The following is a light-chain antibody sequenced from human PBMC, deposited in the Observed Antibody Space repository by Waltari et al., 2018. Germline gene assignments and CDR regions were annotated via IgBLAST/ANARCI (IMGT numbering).Light chain of an antibody. Sequence: DMQMTQSPSSLSASVGDRVTITCRARQNIRSYLNWYQQSPGKAPKLLIYGASNLQSWVPSRFSVSGSGTDFTRTISGLQPQEFATYYCQQGYISLTFGGGTKVEMK. V-gene: IGKV1-39*01. J-gene: IGKJ4*01. CDR1: QNIRSY. CDR3: QQGYISLT. CDR2: GAS.